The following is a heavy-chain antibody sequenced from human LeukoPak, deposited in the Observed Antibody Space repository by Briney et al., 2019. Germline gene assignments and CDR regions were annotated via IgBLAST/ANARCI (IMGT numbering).Heavy chain of an antibody. CDR2: INYSGVST. J-gene: IGHJ4*02. CDR3: AKDQNWEGGY. Sequence: GGSLRLSCAASGFTFSTYAMSWVRQAPGKGLEWVSVINYSGVSTNYADSVKGRFTISRDNSKNTVYLQMNSLRVEDTAVYYCAKDQNWEGGYWGQGTLVTVSS. D-gene: IGHD7-27*01. V-gene: IGHV3-23*01. CDR1: GFTFSTYA.